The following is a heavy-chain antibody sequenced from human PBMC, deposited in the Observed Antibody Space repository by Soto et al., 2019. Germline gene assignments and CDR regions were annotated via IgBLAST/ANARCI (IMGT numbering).Heavy chain of an antibody. CDR3: ANDLTYHGSGPGSDYNPMSDAY. CDR2: INQDGSEK. J-gene: IGHJ4*02. CDR1: GFTFSRYC. D-gene: IGHD3-10*01. V-gene: IGHV3-7*01. Sequence: GGSLRLSCAASGFTFSRYCMTWFRQPPGKGLEWVANINQDGSEKYYEDSVRGRSSISSANAKNSLFLQMYSLRAVDTAIYYFANDLTYHGSGPGSDYNPMSDAYWGQGTLVTVSS.